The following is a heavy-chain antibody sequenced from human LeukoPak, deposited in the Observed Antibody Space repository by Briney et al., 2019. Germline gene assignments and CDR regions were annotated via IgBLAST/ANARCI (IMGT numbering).Heavy chain of an antibody. Sequence: PGGSLRLSCAASGFPFSAYAMSWVRQAPGKGLEWVSAISASGDTTYYADSVRGRFTISRDNTKNSLYLQMDSLTADDTAVYFCACLRGPSDYWGQGTLVTVSS. V-gene: IGHV3-23*01. CDR2: ISASGDTT. CDR3: ACLRGPSDY. D-gene: IGHD4-17*01. J-gene: IGHJ4*02. CDR1: GFPFSAYA.